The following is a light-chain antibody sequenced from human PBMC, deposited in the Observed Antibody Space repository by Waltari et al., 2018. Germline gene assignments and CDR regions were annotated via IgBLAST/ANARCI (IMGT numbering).Light chain of an antibody. Sequence: QTVVTQEPSLTVSPGGTVTLTCASSSGTVISGYHPNWFQQKPGQAPRALIYRTTNRTSWTPVRFSGSLLGGKAALTLSGVQPEDEADYYCLLWDTTTWVFGGGTKLTVL. V-gene: IGLV7-43*01. J-gene: IGLJ3*02. CDR2: RTT. CDR1: SGTVISGYH. CDR3: LLWDTTTWV.